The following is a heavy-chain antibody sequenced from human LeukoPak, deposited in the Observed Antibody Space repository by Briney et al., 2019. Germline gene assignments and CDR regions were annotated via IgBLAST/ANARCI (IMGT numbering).Heavy chain of an antibody. V-gene: IGHV3-9*01. CDR3: AKDRAYSSSRFDY. D-gene: IGHD6-13*01. Sequence: GGSLRLSCAASGFTFDDYAMHWVRQAPGKGLEWVSGISWNSGSIGYADSVKGRFTISRDNAKNSLYLQMNSLRAEDTALYYCAKDRAYSSSRFDYWGQGTLVTVSS. CDR2: ISWNSGSI. J-gene: IGHJ4*02. CDR1: GFTFDDYA.